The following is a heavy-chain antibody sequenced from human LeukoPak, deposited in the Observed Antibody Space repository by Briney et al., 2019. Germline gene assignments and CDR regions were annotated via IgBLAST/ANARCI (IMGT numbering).Heavy chain of an antibody. D-gene: IGHD4-23*01. CDR2: IYSGGST. J-gene: IGHJ4*02. V-gene: IGHV3-66*02. CDR1: GFTVSSNY. Sequence: GGSQRLSCAASGFTVSSNYMSWVRQAPGKGLEWVSVIYSGGSTYYADSVKGRFTISRDNSKNTLYLQMNSLRAEDTAVYYCTRAYGGNSGYWGQGTLVTVSS. CDR3: TRAYGGNSGY.